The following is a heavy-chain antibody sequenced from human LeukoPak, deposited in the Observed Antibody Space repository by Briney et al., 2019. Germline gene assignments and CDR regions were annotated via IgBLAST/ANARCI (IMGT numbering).Heavy chain of an antibody. CDR3: AKAIGYSYGFDY. Sequence: PGGSLRLSCAASGFTFDDYAMHWVRQAPGKCLELVSLISGDGGSTYYADSVKGRFTISRDNSKNSLYLQMNSLRTEDTALYYCAKAIGYSYGFDYWGQGTLVTVSS. V-gene: IGHV3-43*02. D-gene: IGHD5-18*01. J-gene: IGHJ4*02. CDR1: GFTFDDYA. CDR2: ISGDGGST.